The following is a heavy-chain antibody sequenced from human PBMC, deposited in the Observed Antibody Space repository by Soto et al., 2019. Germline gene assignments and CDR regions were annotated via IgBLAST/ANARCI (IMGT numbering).Heavy chain of an antibody. CDR3: TTDSPIPYYHGSGRYTP. J-gene: IGHJ5*02. CDR2: IKGETDGGTT. V-gene: IGHV3-15*01. Sequence: GGSLRLSCAASGFTFTNAWMTWVRQAPGKGLEWVGRIKGETDGGTTECAAPVQGRFAISSDNSKSTLYLEMNGLKIEDTGVYYCTTDSPIPYYHGSGRYTPWGQGTLVTVSS. CDR1: GFTFTNAW. D-gene: IGHD3-10*01.